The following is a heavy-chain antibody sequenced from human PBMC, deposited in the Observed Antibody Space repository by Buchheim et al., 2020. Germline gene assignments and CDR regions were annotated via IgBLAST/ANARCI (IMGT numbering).Heavy chain of an antibody. CDR2: ISCSGGST. D-gene: IGHD3-3*01. CDR3: TDATTFEVDTYCMDD. Sequence: EVQLLESGGGLVQTGGSLRLSCAASGFTFSSYAMSWVRQAPGKGLEWVSVISCSGGSTYYADSVKGRFTISRDNSKNTLYLQMNSVRAEDTAVYYCTDATTFEVDTYCMDDWGQGT. J-gene: IGHJ1*01. V-gene: IGHV3-23*01. CDR1: GFTFSSYA.